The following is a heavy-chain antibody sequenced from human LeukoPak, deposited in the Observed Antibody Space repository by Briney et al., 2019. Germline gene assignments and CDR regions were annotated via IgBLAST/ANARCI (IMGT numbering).Heavy chain of an antibody. Sequence: GGSLRLSCAASGFTFSSYWMSWVRQAPGKGLEWVSAISGSGGSTYYADSVKGRFTISRDNSKNTLYLQMNSLRAEDTAVYYCAKPYSSSWSPFDNWGQGTLVTVSS. CDR2: ISGSGGST. CDR1: GFTFSSYW. J-gene: IGHJ4*02. D-gene: IGHD6-13*01. V-gene: IGHV3-23*01. CDR3: AKPYSSSWSPFDN.